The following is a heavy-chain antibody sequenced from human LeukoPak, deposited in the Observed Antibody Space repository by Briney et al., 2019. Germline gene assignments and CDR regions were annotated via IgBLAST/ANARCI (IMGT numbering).Heavy chain of an antibody. CDR2: ISGSGGST. J-gene: IGHJ4*02. D-gene: IGHD3-3*01. Sequence: GGSLRLSCAATGFTFSSYAMSWVRQAPGKGLEWVSAISGSGGSTYYADSVKGRFTISRDNSKNTLYLQMNSLRAEDTAVYYCAKVGTYDFWSGPDYWGQGTLVTVSS. CDR1: GFTFSSYA. CDR3: AKVGTYDFWSGPDY. V-gene: IGHV3-23*01.